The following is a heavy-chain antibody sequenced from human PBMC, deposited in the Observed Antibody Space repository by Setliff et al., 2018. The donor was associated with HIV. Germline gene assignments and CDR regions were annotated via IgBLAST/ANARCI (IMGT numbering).Heavy chain of an antibody. D-gene: IGHD3-22*01. Sequence: SETLSLTCAGSGCSIRSSGYSWSWIRQPPGKGLEWIGYISQSGSTYYNPSLKSRVTISVDTSRNQFSLKLSSVTAADAAVYYCASRVYYYDSSGYLREEGFDPWGQGTLVTVSS. CDR3: ASRVYYYDSSGYLREEGFDP. CDR1: GCSIRSSGYS. J-gene: IGHJ5*02. V-gene: IGHV4-30-2*01. CDR2: ISQSGST.